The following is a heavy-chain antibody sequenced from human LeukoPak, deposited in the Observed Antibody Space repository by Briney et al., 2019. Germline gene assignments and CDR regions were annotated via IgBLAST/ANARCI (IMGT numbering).Heavy chain of an antibody. J-gene: IGHJ4*02. D-gene: IGHD4-11*01. V-gene: IGHV4-4*02. CDR1: GGSISNDNW. CDR3: ARDASNYGYPFDY. Sequence: PSETLSLTCAVSGGSISNDNWWSWVRQPPGKGLEWIGEIYRSGSTNYNPSLKGRVTISIDKSKNQFSLKLSSVTAADTAVYYCARDASNYGYPFDYWGQGTLVTVSS. CDR2: IYRSGST.